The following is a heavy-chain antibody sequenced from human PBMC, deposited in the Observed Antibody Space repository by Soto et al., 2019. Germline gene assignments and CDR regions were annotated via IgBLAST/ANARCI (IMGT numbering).Heavy chain of an antibody. CDR1: GFTLTDSA. D-gene: IGHD1-26*01. CDR3: ARIKWGLDYYNGMDV. J-gene: IGHJ6*02. CDR2: IVVGSGIT. V-gene: IGHV1-58*01. Sequence: GASVKVSCKASGFTLTDSAVQWVRQARGQRLEWIGWIVVGSGITNYAQKFQERVTITWDLSTSTAYMELSSLRPEDTAVYYCARIKWGLDYYNGMDVWGQGTTVTVSS.